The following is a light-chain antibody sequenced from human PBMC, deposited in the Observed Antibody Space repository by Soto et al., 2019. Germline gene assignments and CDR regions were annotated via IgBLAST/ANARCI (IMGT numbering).Light chain of an antibody. V-gene: IGKV1-9*01. CDR3: QQLNSYPLT. CDR1: QGISSY. J-gene: IGKJ1*01. CDR2: AAS. Sequence: DIQLTQSPSFLSASVGDRVTITCRASQGISSYLAWYQKKPGKAPKLLIYAASTLQSGVPSRFSGSGYGTEFTLTISSLPPEDFATYYCQQLNSYPLTFGQGTKVEI.